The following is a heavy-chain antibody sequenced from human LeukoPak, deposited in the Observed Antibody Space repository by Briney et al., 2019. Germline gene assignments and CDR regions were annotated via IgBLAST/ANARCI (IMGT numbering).Heavy chain of an antibody. CDR1: GFTFSSYA. CDR3: GGDPFYNN. D-gene: IGHD2-21*02. J-gene: IGHJ4*02. CDR2: ISYDGSNK. Sequence: PAGGSLRLSCAASGFTFSSYAMHWVRQAPGKGLEWVAVISYDGSNKYYADSVKGRFTISRDNSKNTLYLQMNSLKTEDTAVYYCGGDPFYNNWGQGTLVTVSS. V-gene: IGHV3-30*04.